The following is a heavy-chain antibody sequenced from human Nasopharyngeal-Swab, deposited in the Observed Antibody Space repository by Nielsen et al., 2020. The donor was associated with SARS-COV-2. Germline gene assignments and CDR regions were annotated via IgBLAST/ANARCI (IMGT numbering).Heavy chain of an antibody. D-gene: IGHD2-15*01. CDR1: GFSFITYW. V-gene: IGHV3-7*03. CDR3: ARVAWDIVVVVAAGAPDY. Sequence: GGSLRLSCAASGFSFITYWMSWVRQAPGKGLEWVANIKPDGTEKAYVDSVKGRFTISRDNAKNSLYLQMNSLRAEDTAVYYCARVAWDIVVVVAAGAPDYWGQGTLVTVSS. J-gene: IGHJ4*02. CDR2: IKPDGTEK.